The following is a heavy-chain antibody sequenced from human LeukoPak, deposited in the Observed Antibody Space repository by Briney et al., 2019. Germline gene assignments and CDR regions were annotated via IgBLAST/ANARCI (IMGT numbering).Heavy chain of an antibody. V-gene: IGHV3-53*05. CDR1: GFTVSSNY. CDR3: AKAPYYYDSSGHFDY. D-gene: IGHD3-22*01. Sequence: GGFLRLSCAASGFTVSSNYMSWVRQAPGKGLEWVSVIYSGGSTYYADSVKGRFTISRDNSKNTLYLQMNSLRAEDTAVYYCAKAPYYYDSSGHFDYWGQGTLVTVSS. J-gene: IGHJ4*02. CDR2: IYSGGST.